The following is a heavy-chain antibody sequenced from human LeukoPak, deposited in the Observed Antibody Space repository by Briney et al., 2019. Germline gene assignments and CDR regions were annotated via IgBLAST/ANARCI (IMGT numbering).Heavy chain of an antibody. CDR1: GFTFRSYG. Sequence: GGSLRLSCAASGFTFRSYGMSWVRQAPGKGLEWVSGMSGSGVNTDYADSVKGRFTISRDISKNTLFLQMNSLRAEDTAVYYCAKIQGWFNTAFQIGGQGTMVTVSS. J-gene: IGHJ3*02. V-gene: IGHV3-23*01. D-gene: IGHD6-19*01. CDR3: AKIQGWFNTAFQI. CDR2: MSGSGVNT.